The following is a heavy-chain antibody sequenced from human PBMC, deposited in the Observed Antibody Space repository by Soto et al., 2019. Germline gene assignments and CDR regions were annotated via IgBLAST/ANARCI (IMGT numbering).Heavy chain of an antibody. CDR1: GGSLSTYY. CDR2: IYDSGST. CDR3: ARHLIGHCSTTTCFGPIDY. V-gene: IGHV4-59*08. J-gene: IGHJ4*02. Sequence: SETLSLTCTVSGGSLSTYYWSWIRQPPRKGLEWIGYIYDSGSTIYNPALKSRVTISVDTSKNQFSLKLSSVTAADTAVYYCARHLIGHCSTTTCFGPIDYWGQGALVTVSS. D-gene: IGHD2-2*01.